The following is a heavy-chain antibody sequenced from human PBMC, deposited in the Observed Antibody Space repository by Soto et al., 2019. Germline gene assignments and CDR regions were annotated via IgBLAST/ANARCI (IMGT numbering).Heavy chain of an antibody. D-gene: IGHD4-17*01. J-gene: IGHJ4*02. CDR3: AKVFSATVTTFDY. Sequence: GGSLRLSCAASGFTFSSYAMSWVHQAPGKGLEWVSAISGSGGSTYYADSVKGRFTISRDNSKNTLYLQMNSLRAEDTAVYSCAKVFSATVTTFDYWGQGTLVTVSS. CDR1: GFTFSSYA. CDR2: ISGSGGST. V-gene: IGHV3-23*01.